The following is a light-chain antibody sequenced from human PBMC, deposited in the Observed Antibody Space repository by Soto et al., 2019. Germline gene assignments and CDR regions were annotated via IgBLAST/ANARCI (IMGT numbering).Light chain of an antibody. CDR2: KAS. CDR3: QQYNTYPLT. J-gene: IGKJ4*01. Sequence: DIQMTPSPSTLSASVGDRVTITCRASQSISTWLAWYQQKPGKAPKLLIYKASTLEGGVPSRFSGSGSGTEFNITSSSLQPDDFATYYCQQYNTYPLTFGGGTTVEIK. V-gene: IGKV1-5*03. CDR1: QSISTW.